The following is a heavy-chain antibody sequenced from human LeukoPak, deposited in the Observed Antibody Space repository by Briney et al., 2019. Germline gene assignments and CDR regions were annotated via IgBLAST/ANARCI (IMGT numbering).Heavy chain of an antibody. CDR1: GGSISSYY. CDR2: IYYSGST. Sequence: SETLSLTCTVSGGSISSYYWSWIRQPPGKGLEWIGYIYYSGSTNYNPSLKSRVTISVDTSKNQFSLKLSSVTAADTAVYYCARVVAGYYGSGSYYYFDYWGQGTLVTVSS. V-gene: IGHV4-59*08. CDR3: ARVVAGYYGSGSYYYFDY. D-gene: IGHD3-10*01. J-gene: IGHJ4*02.